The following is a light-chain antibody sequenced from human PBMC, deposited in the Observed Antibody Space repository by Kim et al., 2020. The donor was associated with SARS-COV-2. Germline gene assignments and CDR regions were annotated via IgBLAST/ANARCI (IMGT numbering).Light chain of an antibody. CDR3: HQRTSWPNT. CDR1: QSVVTY. V-gene: IGKV3-11*01. Sequence: SFCPGEKATLSCRASQSVVTYLTWYQQKPGQAPRLLIYDASSRATGIPPRFSGSGSGTDFTLTISSLEPEDFALYYCHQRTSWPNTFGQGTKLEI. CDR2: DAS. J-gene: IGKJ2*01.